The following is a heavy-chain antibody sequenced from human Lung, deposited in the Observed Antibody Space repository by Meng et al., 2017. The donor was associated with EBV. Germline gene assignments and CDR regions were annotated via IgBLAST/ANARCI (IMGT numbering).Heavy chain of an antibody. V-gene: IGHV6-1*01. CDR1: GDSVSSSSAA. J-gene: IGHJ2*01. CDR3: ARGATSVFDL. Sequence: QVQQQPLAPGLLNPPHPLPLPVVISGDSVSSSSAAWTWIRQSPSRGLEWLGRTYYRSKWYNDYAVFVKSRITINPDTSKNQFSLQLNSVTPEDTAVYYCARGATSVFDLWGRGTLVTVSS. CDR2: TYYRSKWYN.